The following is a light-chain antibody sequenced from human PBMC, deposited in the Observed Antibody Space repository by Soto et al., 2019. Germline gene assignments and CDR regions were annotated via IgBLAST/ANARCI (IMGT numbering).Light chain of an antibody. CDR3: QQYGSPIT. Sequence: EMVMTQSPATLSVSPGERATLSCRASQSVSSNLAWYQQKPGQAPRLLIYDASNRATGIPARFSGSGSGTDFSLTISRLEPEDFAVYYCQQYGSPITFGQGTRLEIK. CDR2: DAS. J-gene: IGKJ5*01. CDR1: QSVSSN. V-gene: IGKV3-20*01.